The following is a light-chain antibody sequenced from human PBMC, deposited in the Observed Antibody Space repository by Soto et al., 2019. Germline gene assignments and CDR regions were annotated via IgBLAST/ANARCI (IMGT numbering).Light chain of an antibody. CDR2: EVS. CDR1: SSDVGGYNY. Sequence: ALTQPASVSGSPGQSITISCTGTSSDVGGYNYVSWYQQHPGKAPKLMIYEVSNRPSGVSNRFSGSKSGNTASLTISGLQAEDEPDYYCSSYSSVSTYVFGTGTKVTVL. CDR3: SSYSSVSTYV. J-gene: IGLJ1*01. V-gene: IGLV2-14*01.